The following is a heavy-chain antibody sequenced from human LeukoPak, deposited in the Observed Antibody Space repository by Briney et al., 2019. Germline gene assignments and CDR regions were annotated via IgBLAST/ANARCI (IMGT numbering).Heavy chain of an antibody. V-gene: IGHV3-9*01. D-gene: IGHD1-14*01. Sequence: PGGSLRLSCAASGFTFHDHAMHWVRHTPGKGLEWVSSISWSSGSIGYADSVKGRFTISRDNGKNSLYLQMNSLRAEDTALYYCAKDRRSYFSGMDVWGQGTTVTVSS. J-gene: IGHJ6*02. CDR3: AKDRRSYFSGMDV. CDR2: ISWSSGSI. CDR1: GFTFHDHA.